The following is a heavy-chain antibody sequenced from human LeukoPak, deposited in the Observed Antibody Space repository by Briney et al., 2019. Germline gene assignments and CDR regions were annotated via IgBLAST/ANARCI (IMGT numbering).Heavy chain of an antibody. CDR2: ISGSGGST. CDR1: GFTFDDYG. CDR3: ARDHYYYYMDV. J-gene: IGHJ6*03. Sequence: PGGSLRLSCAASGFTFDDYGMSWVRQAAGKGLEWVSAISGSGGSTYYADSVKGRFTISRDNSKNTLYLQMNSLRAEDTAVYYCARDHYYYYMDVWGKGTTVTISS. V-gene: IGHV3-23*01.